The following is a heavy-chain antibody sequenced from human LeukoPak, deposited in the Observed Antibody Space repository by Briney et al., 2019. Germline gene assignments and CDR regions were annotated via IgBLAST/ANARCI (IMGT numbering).Heavy chain of an antibody. J-gene: IGHJ4*02. CDR1: GFTFSDSY. Sequence: GGSLRLSCAASGFTFSDSYMTWVRQAPGKGVEWVAYISGSGHDINYSESAKGRFTISRDNAKNSLYLQMNSLRAEDTAVYYCAKPEHCSGGSCYSPPFFDYWGQGTLATVSS. V-gene: IGHV3-11*04. CDR2: ISGSGHDI. D-gene: IGHD2-15*01. CDR3: AKPEHCSGGSCYSPPFFDY.